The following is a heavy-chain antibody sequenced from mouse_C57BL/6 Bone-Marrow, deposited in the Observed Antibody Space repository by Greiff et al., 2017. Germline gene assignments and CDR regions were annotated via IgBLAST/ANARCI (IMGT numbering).Heavy chain of an antibody. D-gene: IGHD1-1*01. CDR1: GFSLTSYG. J-gene: IGHJ1*03. Sequence: QVQLQQSGPGLVQPSQSLSITCTVSGFSLTSYGVHWVRQSPGTGLEWLGVIWSGGSTDDNAAFISRLSIRKDNSKSQVFFNMNSLQADDTAIYYCASLYYGSSYGYFDVWGTGTTVTVSS. V-gene: IGHV2-2*01. CDR3: ASLYYGSSYGYFDV. CDR2: IWSGGST.